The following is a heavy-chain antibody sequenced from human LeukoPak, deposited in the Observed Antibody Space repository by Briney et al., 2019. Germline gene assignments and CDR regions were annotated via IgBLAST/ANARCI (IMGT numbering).Heavy chain of an antibody. V-gene: IGHV1-2*02. CDR1: GYTFTGYY. J-gene: IGHJ4*02. Sequence: GASVKVSCKASGYTFTGYYMHWVRQAPGQGLEWMGWINPNSGGTNYAQKFQGRVTMTRDTSISTAYMELSRLRSDDTAVYYCARGWIRFLEWCAFDYWGQGTLVTVSS. D-gene: IGHD3-3*01. CDR2: INPNSGGT. CDR3: ARGWIRFLEWCAFDY.